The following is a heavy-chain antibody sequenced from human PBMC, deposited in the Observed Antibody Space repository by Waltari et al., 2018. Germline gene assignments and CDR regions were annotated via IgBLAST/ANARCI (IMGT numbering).Heavy chain of an antibody. V-gene: IGHV4-4*02. Sequence: QLQLRESGPGLVKPSGTLSPPCAVPGDSMSNNWWSWVRQPPGKGLEWIGQVLGSGRTNYNPSFASRVTMSLDTYDKSFSLKMTSATAADTAVYYCARDRGRGLYLDSWGPGTLVTVS. J-gene: IGHJ4*02. D-gene: IGHD2-15*01. CDR2: VLGSGRT. CDR1: GDSMSNNW. CDR3: ARDRGRGLYLDS.